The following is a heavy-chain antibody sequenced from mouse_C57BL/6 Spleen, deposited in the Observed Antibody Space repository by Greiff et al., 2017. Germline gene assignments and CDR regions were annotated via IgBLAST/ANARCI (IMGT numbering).Heavy chain of an antibody. D-gene: IGHD1-1*01. V-gene: IGHV14-1*01. J-gene: IGHJ1*03. CDR1: GFNIKDYY. CDR2: IDPEDGDT. Sequence: VQLKQSGAELVRPGASVKLSCTASGFNIKDYYMHWVKQRPEQGLEWIGRIDPEDGDTEYAPKFQGKATMTADTSSNTAYLQLSSLTSEDTAVYYCTRITTVVATDWYFDVWGTGTTVTVSS. CDR3: TRITTVVATDWYFDV.